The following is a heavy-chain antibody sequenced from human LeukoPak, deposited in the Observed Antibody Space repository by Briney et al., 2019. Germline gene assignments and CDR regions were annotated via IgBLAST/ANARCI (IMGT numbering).Heavy chain of an antibody. V-gene: IGHV1-2*02. Sequence: GASVKVSCKASGYTFTGYYMHWVRQAPGQGLEWMGWINPNSGGTNYAHNFQGRVTMTRDTSISTAYMELSRLRSDDTAVYYCARDRLDTALATVEVPDCWGQGTLVTVSS. CDR3: ARDRLDTALATVEVPDC. J-gene: IGHJ4*02. D-gene: IGHD5-18*01. CDR2: INPNSGGT. CDR1: GYTFTGYY.